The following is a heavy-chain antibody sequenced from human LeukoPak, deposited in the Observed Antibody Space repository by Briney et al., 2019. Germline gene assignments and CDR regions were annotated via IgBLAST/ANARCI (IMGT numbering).Heavy chain of an antibody. CDR2: IKQDGSEK. CDR1: GFTFSSDW. D-gene: IGHD3-22*01. CDR3: ARDYDDSSGYYSLTVAY. J-gene: IGHJ4*02. V-gene: IGHV3-7*01. Sequence: GGSLRLSCAASGFTFSSDWMSWVRQAPGKGLEWVANIKQDGSEKYYVDSVKGRFTISRDNAKNSLYLQMNSLRAEDTAVYYCARDYDDSSGYYSLTVAYWGQGTLVTVSS.